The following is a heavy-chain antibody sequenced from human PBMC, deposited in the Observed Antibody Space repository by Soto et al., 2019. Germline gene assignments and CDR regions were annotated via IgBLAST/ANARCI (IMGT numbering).Heavy chain of an antibody. D-gene: IGHD2-15*01. CDR3: AKDGQDEIGYCSGGSCYSGGRAFDI. V-gene: IGHV3-23*01. CDR1: GFTFSSYA. CDR2: ISGSGGST. Sequence: GGSLRLSCAASGFTFSSYAMSWVRQAPGKGLEWVSAISGSGGSTYYADSVKGRFTISRDNSKNTLYLQMNSLRAEDTAVYYCAKDGQDEIGYCSGGSCYSGGRAFDIWGQGTMVTVSS. J-gene: IGHJ3*02.